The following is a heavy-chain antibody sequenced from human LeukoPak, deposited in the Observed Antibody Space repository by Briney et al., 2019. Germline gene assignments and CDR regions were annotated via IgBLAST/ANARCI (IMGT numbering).Heavy chain of an antibody. Sequence: ASVKVSCKASGYTFTSYDINWVRQATGQGLEWVGWMNPNSGNTGYAQKFQGRVTMTRNTSISTAYMELSSLRSEDTAVYYCARGDSSGYYFDYWGQGTLVTVSS. CDR2: MNPNSGNT. CDR3: ARGDSSGYYFDY. V-gene: IGHV1-8*01. CDR1: GYTFTSYD. D-gene: IGHD3-22*01. J-gene: IGHJ4*02.